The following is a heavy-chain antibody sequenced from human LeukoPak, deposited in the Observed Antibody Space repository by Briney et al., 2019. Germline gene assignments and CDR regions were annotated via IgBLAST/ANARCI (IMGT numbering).Heavy chain of an antibody. V-gene: IGHV3-48*02. J-gene: IGHJ4*02. D-gene: IGHD3-3*01. Sequence: PGGSLRLSCVASGFTFSTYSMNWVRQAPGKGLEWISHIRSSGATMYYADSVKGRFTISRDNAKNSLYLQMNSLRDEDTAVYYCARSASPYYDQTDWDQGTLVTVSS. CDR3: ARSASPYYDQTD. CDR1: GFTFSTYS. CDR2: IRSSGATM.